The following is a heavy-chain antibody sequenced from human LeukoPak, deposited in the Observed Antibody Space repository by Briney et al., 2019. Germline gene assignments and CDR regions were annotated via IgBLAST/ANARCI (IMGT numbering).Heavy chain of an antibody. D-gene: IGHD3-9*01. CDR2: IIPICGTA. CDR1: GGTFSSYA. CDR3: ARTYYDILTGYPAYFDY. Sequence: ASVKVSCKASGGTFSSYAISWVRQAPGQGLEWVGGIIPICGTANYAQKFQGRVTITADKSTSTAYMEPSSLRSEDTAVYYCARTYYDILTGYPAYFDYWGQGTLVTVSS. V-gene: IGHV1-69*06. J-gene: IGHJ4*02.